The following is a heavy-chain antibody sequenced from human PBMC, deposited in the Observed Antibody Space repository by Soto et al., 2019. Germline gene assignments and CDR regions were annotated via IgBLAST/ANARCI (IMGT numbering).Heavy chain of an antibody. CDR3: AKDQMDIVVVVAAGRAGMDV. CDR1: GFTFSSYG. J-gene: IGHJ6*02. CDR2: ISYDGSNK. Sequence: PGGSLRLSCAASGFTFSSYGMHWVRQAPGKGLEWVAVISYDGSNKYYADSVKGRFTISRDNSKNTLYLQMNSLRAEDTAVYYCAKDQMDIVVVVAAGRAGMDVWGQGTTVTVSS. D-gene: IGHD2-15*01. V-gene: IGHV3-30*18.